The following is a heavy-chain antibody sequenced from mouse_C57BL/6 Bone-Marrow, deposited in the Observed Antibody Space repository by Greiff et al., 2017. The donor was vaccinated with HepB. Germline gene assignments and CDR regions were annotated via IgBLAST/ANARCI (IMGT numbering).Heavy chain of an antibody. D-gene: IGHD3-2*02. J-gene: IGHJ1*03. CDR3: ARSLQLRLRYFDV. CDR2: IDPEDGDT. V-gene: IGHV14-2*01. CDR1: GFNIKDYY. Sequence: VQLQQSGAELVKPGASVKLSCTASGFNIKDYYMHWVKQRPEQGLEWIGRIDPEDGDTKYAPKFQGKATITADTSSNTAYLQLSSLTSEDTAVYYCARSLQLRLRYFDVWGTGTTVTVSS.